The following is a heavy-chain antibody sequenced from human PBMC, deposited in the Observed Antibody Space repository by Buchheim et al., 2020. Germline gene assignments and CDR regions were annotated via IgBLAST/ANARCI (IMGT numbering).Heavy chain of an antibody. CDR1: GFTFSSYG. V-gene: IGHV3-33*06. CDR2: IWYDGSNK. J-gene: IGHJ6*02. CDR3: AKVRDGYNSYYYYYGMDV. Sequence: QVQLVESGGGVVQPGRSLRLSCAASGFTFSSYGMHWVRQAPGKGLKWVAVIWYDGSNKYYADSVKGRFTISRDNSKDTLYLQMNSLRAEDTAVYYCAKVRDGYNSYYYYYGMDVWGQGTT. D-gene: IGHD5-24*01.